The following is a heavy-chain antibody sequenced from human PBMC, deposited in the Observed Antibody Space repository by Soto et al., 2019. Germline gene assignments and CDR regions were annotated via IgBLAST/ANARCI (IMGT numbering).Heavy chain of an antibody. CDR1: GYTFSAYY. CDR3: ARQYYDLLTGDNRGAVDY. V-gene: IGHV1-2*06. J-gene: IGHJ4*02. D-gene: IGHD3-9*01. CDR2: INPNSGGT. Sequence: ASVKVSCKASGYTFSAYYIHWVRQAPGQGPGQGPEWMGRINPNSGGTDFAQKFRGRVTLTRDTSISTAYMDLSGPTSDDTAVYYCARQYYDLLTGDNRGAVDYWGREPWSPSPQ.